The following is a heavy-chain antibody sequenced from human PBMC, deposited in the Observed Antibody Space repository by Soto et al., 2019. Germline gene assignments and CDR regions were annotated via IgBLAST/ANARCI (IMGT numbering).Heavy chain of an antibody. CDR1: GYTFTSYD. CDR2: TNPNTGNT. D-gene: IGHD1-20*01. V-gene: IGHV1-8*01. J-gene: IGHJ4*02. Sequence: QVQLVQSGAEGKKPGASVKASCKASGYTFTSYDINWVRQATGQGLEWMGWTNPNTGNTGYAQKLQGRATMTRNTSISTAYMELSSLRSEDTAVYYCAREITGKFPNWGQGTLVTVSS. CDR3: AREITGKFPN.